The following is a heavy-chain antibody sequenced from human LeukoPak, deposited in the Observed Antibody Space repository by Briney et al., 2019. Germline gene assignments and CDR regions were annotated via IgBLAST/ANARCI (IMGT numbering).Heavy chain of an antibody. D-gene: IGHD5-12*01. V-gene: IGHV4-39*07. CDR3: AREKWLRLGGRNWFDP. J-gene: IGHJ5*02. CDR1: GGSISSSSYY. CDR2: IYHSGST. Sequence: SETLSLTCTVSGGSISSSSYYWGWIRQSPGKGLEWIGEIYHSGSTNYNPSLKSRVTISVDKSKNQFSLKLSSVTAADTAVYYCAREKWLRLGGRNWFDPWGQGTLVTVSS.